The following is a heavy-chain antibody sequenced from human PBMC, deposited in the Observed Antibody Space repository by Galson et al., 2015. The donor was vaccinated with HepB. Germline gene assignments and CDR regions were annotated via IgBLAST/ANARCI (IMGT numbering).Heavy chain of an antibody. CDR2: INPSGGST. CDR1: GYTFTSYY. Sequence: SVKVSCKASGYTFTSYYMHWVRQAPGQGLEWMGIINPSGGSTSYAQKLQGRVTMTRDTSTSTVYMELSSLRSEDTAVYYCARDPLGGGSGLPFDYWGQGTLVTVSS. V-gene: IGHV1-46*04. CDR3: ARDPLGGGSGLPFDY. J-gene: IGHJ4*02. D-gene: IGHD1-26*01.